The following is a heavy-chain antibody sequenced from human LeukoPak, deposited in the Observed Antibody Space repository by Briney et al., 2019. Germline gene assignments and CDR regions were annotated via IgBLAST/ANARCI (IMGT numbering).Heavy chain of an antibody. J-gene: IGHJ5*02. Sequence: GGSLRLSCAASGFTFSSYWMHWVRQAPGNGMVWVSRINSDGSSTSYADSVKGRFTISRDNAKNTLYLQMNSLRAEDTAVYYCARDLGYCSSTSCLNWFDPWGQGTLVTVSS. V-gene: IGHV3-74*01. CDR3: ARDLGYCSSTSCLNWFDP. D-gene: IGHD2-2*01. CDR1: GFTFSSYW. CDR2: INSDGSST.